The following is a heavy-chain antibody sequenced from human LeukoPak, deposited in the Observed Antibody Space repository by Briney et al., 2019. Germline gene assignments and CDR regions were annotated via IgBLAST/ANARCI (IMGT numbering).Heavy chain of an antibody. CDR3: ARVGLYSSGWYSDDWFDP. CDR1: GFTFSSYW. V-gene: IGHV3-74*01. D-gene: IGHD6-19*01. Sequence: GGSLRLSCAASGFTFSSYWMHWVRQAPGKGPVWVSRINSDGSSTSYADSVKGRFTISRDNAKNTLYLQMNSLRAEDTAVYYCARVGLYSSGWYSDDWFDPWGQGTRVTVSS. J-gene: IGHJ5*02. CDR2: INSDGSST.